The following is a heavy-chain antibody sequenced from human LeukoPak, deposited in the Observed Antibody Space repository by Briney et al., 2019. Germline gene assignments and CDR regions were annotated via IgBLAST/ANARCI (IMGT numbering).Heavy chain of an antibody. CDR3: ARAGPDRPSYGDSRYYYYGMDV. CDR1: GYTFTGYY. V-gene: IGHV1-2*02. Sequence: GASVKVSCKASGYTFTGYYMHWVRQAPGQGLEWMGWINPNSGGTNYAQKFQGRVTMTRDTSISTAYMELSRLRSDDTAVYYCARAGPDRPSYGDSRYYYYGMDVWGQGTTVTVSS. CDR2: INPNSGGT. D-gene: IGHD4-17*01. J-gene: IGHJ6*02.